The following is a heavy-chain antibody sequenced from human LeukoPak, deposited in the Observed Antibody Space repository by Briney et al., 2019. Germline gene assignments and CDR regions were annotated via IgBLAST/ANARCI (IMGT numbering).Heavy chain of an antibody. Sequence: PGGSLRLSCAASGFTFSSYGMHWVRQAPGKGLEWVAVISYDGSNKYYADSVKGRFTISRDSSKNTLYLQMNSLRAEDTAVYYCAKPSSGSYYAYFDYWGQGTLVTVSS. D-gene: IGHD1-26*01. CDR3: AKPSSGSYYAYFDY. J-gene: IGHJ4*02. CDR2: ISYDGSNK. CDR1: GFTFSSYG. V-gene: IGHV3-30*18.